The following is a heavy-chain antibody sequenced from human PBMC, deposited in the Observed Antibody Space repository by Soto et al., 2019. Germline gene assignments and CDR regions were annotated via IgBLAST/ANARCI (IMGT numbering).Heavy chain of an antibody. V-gene: IGHV1-3*01. CDR3: ARDTSPYCISTSCSPPFDY. CDR1: GYTFTSYA. D-gene: IGHD2-2*01. Sequence: ASVKVSCKASGYTFTSYAMHWVRQAPGQGLEWMGWINAGNGNTKYSQKFQGRVTITRDTSASTAYMELSSLRSEDTAVYYCARDTSPYCISTSCSPPFDYWGQGTLVTVSS. CDR2: INAGNGNT. J-gene: IGHJ4*02.